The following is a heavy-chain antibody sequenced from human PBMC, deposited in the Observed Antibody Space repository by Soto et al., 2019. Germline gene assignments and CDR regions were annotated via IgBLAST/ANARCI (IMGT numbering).Heavy chain of an antibody. V-gene: IGHV3-20*04. D-gene: IGHD1-1*01. J-gene: IGHJ4*02. CDR1: GFTFDDYG. CDR2: INWNGGST. CDR3: ATDRGYLSFDY. Sequence: GGSLRLSCAASGFTFDDYGMSWVRQAPGKGLEWVSGINWNGGSTGYADSVKGRFTISRDNAKNSLYLQMNSLRDEDTAVYYCATDRGYLSFDYWGQGTLVTVSS.